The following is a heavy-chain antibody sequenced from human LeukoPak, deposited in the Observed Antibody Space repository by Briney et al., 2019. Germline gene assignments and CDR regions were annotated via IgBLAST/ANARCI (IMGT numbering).Heavy chain of an antibody. CDR2: MNPNSGNT. CDR3: ARGGKDTIVLYYYYYMDV. V-gene: IGHV1-8*01. D-gene: IGHD3-3*01. Sequence: ASVKVSCKASGYTFTSYDINWVRQATGQGLEWMGWMNPNSGNTGYAQKFQGRVTMTRNTSISTAYMELRSLRSEDTAVYYCARGGKDTIVLYYYYYMDVWGKGTTVTVSS. J-gene: IGHJ6*03. CDR1: GYTFTSYD.